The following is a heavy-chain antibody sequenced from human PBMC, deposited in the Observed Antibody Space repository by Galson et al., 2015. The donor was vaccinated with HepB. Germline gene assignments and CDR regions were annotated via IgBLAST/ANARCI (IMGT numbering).Heavy chain of an antibody. D-gene: IGHD2-2*01. Sequence: SLRLSCAASGFTFSSSSMNWVRQAPGKGLEWVSSISSSSSHIFYADSVKGRFTISRDNAKNSLHLQMNSLRAEDTAVYYCASYCSSTSCSFDYWGRGTLVTVSS. J-gene: IGHJ4*02. CDR1: GFTFSSSS. CDR2: ISSSSSHI. CDR3: ASYCSSTSCSFDY. V-gene: IGHV3-21*01.